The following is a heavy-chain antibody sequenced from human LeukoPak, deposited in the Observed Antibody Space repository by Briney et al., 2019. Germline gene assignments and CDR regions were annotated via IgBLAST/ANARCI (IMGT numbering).Heavy chain of an antibody. CDR1: GGSFSGYY. J-gene: IGHJ4*02. Sequence: SETLSLTCAVYGGSFSGYYWSWIRQPPGKGLEWIGEINHSGSTNYNPSLKSRVTISVDTSKNQFSLKLSSVTAADTAVYYCARRAVSGSGSYVYWGQGTLVTVSS. D-gene: IGHD3-10*01. CDR3: ARRAVSGSGSYVY. CDR2: INHSGST. V-gene: IGHV4-34*01.